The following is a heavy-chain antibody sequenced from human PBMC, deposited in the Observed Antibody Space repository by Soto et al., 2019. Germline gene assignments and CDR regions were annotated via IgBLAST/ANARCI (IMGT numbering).Heavy chain of an antibody. Sequence: QVQLQESGPGLVKPSGTLSLTCAVSGDSISSDNWWSWVRQPPGKGLEWIGEIYHSGSTNYNPSLNIRVTISLDKSKNQFSLMLSSVTAAYTAVYYCARDWSGSTSCSYYGMDVWGQGTTVAVSS. V-gene: IGHV4-4*02. CDR1: GDSISSDNW. CDR2: IYHSGST. CDR3: ARDWSGSTSCSYYGMDV. J-gene: IGHJ6*02. D-gene: IGHD2-2*01.